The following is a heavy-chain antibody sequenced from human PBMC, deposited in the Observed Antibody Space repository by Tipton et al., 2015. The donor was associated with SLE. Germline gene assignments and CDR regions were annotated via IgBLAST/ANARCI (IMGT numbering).Heavy chain of an antibody. Sequence: SGGSVSSGDYYWSWIRQHPGKGLEWIGNIYDTGNTYYNPSLKGRVTISLDRSNNHFSLQLTSVTGADTAVYYCAKEGDGYNFFDYWGQGTLVTVSS. J-gene: IGHJ4*02. CDR2: IYDTGNT. D-gene: IGHD5-24*01. CDR1: GGSVSSGDYY. V-gene: IGHV4-30-4*05. CDR3: AKEGDGYNFFDY.